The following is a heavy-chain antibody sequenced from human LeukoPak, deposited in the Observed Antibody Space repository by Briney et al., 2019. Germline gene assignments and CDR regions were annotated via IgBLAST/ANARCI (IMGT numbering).Heavy chain of an antibody. CDR2: INHSGST. Sequence: SETLSLTCAVYVGSFSGYYWSWIRQPPGKGLEWIGEINHSGSTDYNPSLKSRVTISIDKSKNHFSLKLTSVTAADTAIYYCARDTYNWNVDAFDPWGQGTLVTVSS. D-gene: IGHD1-20*01. CDR3: ARDTYNWNVDAFDP. V-gene: IGHV4-34*01. CDR1: VGSFSGYY. J-gene: IGHJ5*02.